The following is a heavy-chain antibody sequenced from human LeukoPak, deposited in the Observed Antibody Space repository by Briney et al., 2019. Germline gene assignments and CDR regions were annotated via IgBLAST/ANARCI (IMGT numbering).Heavy chain of an antibody. CDR2: IGSGGSTI. J-gene: IGHJ4*02. D-gene: IGHD6-19*01. Sequence: GGSLRLPCAASGFTFDTYGMNWVRQAPGKGLEWLSHIGSGGSTIYYADSVTGRFTISRDNAKNSLYLQMNSLGAEDTAIYYCAGEGSGWLPNFWGQGTLVTVSS. CDR3: AGEGSGWLPNF. CDR1: GFTFDTYG. V-gene: IGHV3-48*04.